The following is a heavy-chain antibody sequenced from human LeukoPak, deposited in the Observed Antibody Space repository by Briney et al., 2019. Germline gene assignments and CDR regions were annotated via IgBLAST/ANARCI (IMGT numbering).Heavy chain of an antibody. D-gene: IGHD2-2*01. V-gene: IGHV1-69*05. CDR1: GGTFSSYA. Sequence: SVKVSCKASGGTFSSYAISWVRQSPGQGLEWMGGVIPIFGTANYAQKFQGRVTITTDESTSTAYMELSSLRSEDTAVYYCARERTVVLAATGHRSWFDPWGQGTLVTVSS. J-gene: IGHJ5*02. CDR2: VIPIFGTA. CDR3: ARERTVVLAATGHRSWFDP.